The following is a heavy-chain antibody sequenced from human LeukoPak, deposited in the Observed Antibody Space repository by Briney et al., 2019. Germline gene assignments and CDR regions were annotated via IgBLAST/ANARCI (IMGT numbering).Heavy chain of an antibody. CDR2: ISDSGST. CDR3: ARTTVTTYFDN. D-gene: IGHD4-17*01. Sequence: SVTLSLTCTVSGGSISSYYWSWIRQPSGKGLEWIAYISDSGSTNYNPSLKSRVTISVDTSKNQFSLKLSSVTAADTAVYYCARTTVTTYFDNWGQGTLVTVSS. V-gene: IGHV4-59*01. CDR1: GGSISSYY. J-gene: IGHJ4*02.